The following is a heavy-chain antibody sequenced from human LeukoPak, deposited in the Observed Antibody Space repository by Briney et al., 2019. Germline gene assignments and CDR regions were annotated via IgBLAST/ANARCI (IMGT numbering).Heavy chain of an antibody. CDR1: GFTFSSYG. CDR3: AKDRIRIYYYDSSGYYYSAFDI. V-gene: IGHV3-23*01. CDR2: ISGSGGST. Sequence: GGSLRLSCAASGFTFSSYGMSWVRQAPGKGLEWVSAISGSGGSTYYADSVKGRFTISRDNSKNTLYLQMNSLRAEDTAVYYCAKDRIRIYYYDSSGYYYSAFDIWGQGTMVTVSS. J-gene: IGHJ3*02. D-gene: IGHD3-22*01.